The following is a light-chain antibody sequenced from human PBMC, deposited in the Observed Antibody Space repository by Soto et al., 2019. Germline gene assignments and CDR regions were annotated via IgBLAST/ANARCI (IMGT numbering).Light chain of an antibody. J-gene: IGLJ3*02. CDR3: SSSTGSSTLM. CDR1: SSDVGGYNY. CDR2: EVS. Sequence: QFVLTQPASVSGSPGQSITISCTGSSSDVGGYNYVSWYQQHPGKAPKVMIYEVSNRPSGVSNRFSGSKSGNTASLTISGLQAEDEADYYCSSSTGSSTLMFGGGTKVTVL. V-gene: IGLV2-14*01.